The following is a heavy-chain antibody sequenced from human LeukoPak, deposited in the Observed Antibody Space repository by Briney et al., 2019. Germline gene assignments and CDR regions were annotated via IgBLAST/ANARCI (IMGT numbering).Heavy chain of an antibody. D-gene: IGHD3-22*01. CDR1: GFTFSSYA. CDR2: VSSSGAYI. Sequence: TAGGSLRLSCAASGFTFSSYAMNWIRQAPRKGLEWVASVSSSGAYIYYADLVESRFTISRDNAKNSLILQMNSLRAEDTAVYYCARGVGNYRYYFDSWGQGTLVTVSS. V-gene: IGHV3-21*01. CDR3: ARGVGNYRYYFDS. J-gene: IGHJ4*02.